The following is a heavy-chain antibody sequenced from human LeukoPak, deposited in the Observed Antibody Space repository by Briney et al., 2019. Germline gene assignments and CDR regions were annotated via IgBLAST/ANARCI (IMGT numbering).Heavy chain of an antibody. J-gene: IGHJ4*02. V-gene: IGHV3-7*01. D-gene: IGHD6-19*01. Sequence: GGSLRLSCAASGFTFSSYAMHWVRQAPGKGLEWMANIKQDGSENYYVDSVKGRFTISRDNAKNSLYLQMNSLRADDTAVYYCARGSGWLDYWGQGALVTVSS. CDR3: ARGSGWLDY. CDR2: IKQDGSEN. CDR1: GFTFSSYA.